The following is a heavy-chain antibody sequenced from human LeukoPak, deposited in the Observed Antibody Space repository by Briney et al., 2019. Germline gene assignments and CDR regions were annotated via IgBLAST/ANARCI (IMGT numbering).Heavy chain of an antibody. V-gene: IGHV4-59*01. CDR3: ARDVRYCSAGSCYGNWFDP. CDR2: IYYSGST. Sequence: SETLSLTCTVSGGSISGYYWSWIRQAPGKGLEWIGYIYYSGSTNYNPSLKSRVTISVDTSKNQFSLKLSSVTAADTAVYYCARDVRYCSAGSCYGNWFDPWGQETLVTVSS. CDR1: GGSISGYY. J-gene: IGHJ5*02. D-gene: IGHD2-15*01.